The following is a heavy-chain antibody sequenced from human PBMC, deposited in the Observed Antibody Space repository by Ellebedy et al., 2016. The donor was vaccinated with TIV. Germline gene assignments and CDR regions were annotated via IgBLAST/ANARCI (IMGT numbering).Heavy chain of an antibody. CDR2: ISGSSTFT. CDR1: GFSFSDYG. Sequence: PGGPLRLSCPTSGFSFSDYGMNWVRQAPGKGLEWVSSISGSSTFTYYADSLKGRITISRDNAKNSLHLQMNSLRAEDTAVYYCARDFSDTFGFEKDPKGGMDVWGQGTTVTVSS. D-gene: IGHD3-3*01. CDR3: ARDFSDTFGFEKDPKGGMDV. V-gene: IGHV3-21*01. J-gene: IGHJ6*02.